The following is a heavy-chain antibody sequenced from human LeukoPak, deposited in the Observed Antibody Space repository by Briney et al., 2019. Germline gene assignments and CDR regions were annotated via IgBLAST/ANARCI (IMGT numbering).Heavy chain of an antibody. V-gene: IGHV3-48*03. Sequence: GGSLRLSCAASGFTFSSYEMNWVRQAPGKGLAWVSYISSSGSTIYYADPVKGRFTISRDNAKNSLYLQMNSLRAEDTAVYYCARDSESGWSDYWGQGTLVTVSS. CDR3: ARDSESGWSDY. J-gene: IGHJ4*02. CDR2: ISSSGSTI. CDR1: GFTFSSYE. D-gene: IGHD6-19*01.